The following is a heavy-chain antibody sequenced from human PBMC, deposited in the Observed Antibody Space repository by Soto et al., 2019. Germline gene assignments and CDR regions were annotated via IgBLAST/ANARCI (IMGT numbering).Heavy chain of an antibody. CDR2: IYHSGST. D-gene: IGHD5-12*01. Sequence: SETLSLTCAVSGGSISSGGYSWSWIRQPPGKGLEWIGYIYHSGSTYYNPSLKSRVTISVDRSKNQFSLKLSSVTAADTAVYYCASIDADGYKRFDYWGQGTLVTVSS. CDR1: GGSISSGGYS. J-gene: IGHJ4*02. CDR3: ASIDADGYKRFDY. V-gene: IGHV4-30-2*01.